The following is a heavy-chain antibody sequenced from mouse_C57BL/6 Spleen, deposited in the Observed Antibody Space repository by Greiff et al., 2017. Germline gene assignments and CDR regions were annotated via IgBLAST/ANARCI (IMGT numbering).Heavy chain of an antibody. J-gene: IGHJ4*01. CDR3: ARAPSTVVDYYAMDY. D-gene: IGHD1-1*01. CDR1: GYTFTSYW. CDR2: IDPSDSYT. Sequence: QVQLKQPGAELVRPGTSVKLSCKASGYTFTSYWMHWVKQRPGQGLEWIGVIDPSDSYTNYNQKFKGKATLTVDTSSSTAYMQLSSLTSEDSAVYYCARAPSTVVDYYAMDYWGQGTSVTVSS. V-gene: IGHV1-59*01.